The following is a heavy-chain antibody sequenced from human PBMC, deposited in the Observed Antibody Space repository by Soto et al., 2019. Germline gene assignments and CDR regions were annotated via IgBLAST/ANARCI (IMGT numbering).Heavy chain of an antibody. CDR1: GFTFSSYS. V-gene: IGHV3-21*01. J-gene: IGHJ6*03. CDR3: ARSNEEYQLPYLPQYYYYYYMDV. Sequence: GGSLRLSCAASGFTFSSYSMNWVRQAPGKGLEWVSSISSSSSYIYYADSVKGRFTISRDNAKNSLYLQMNSLRAEDTAVYYCARSNEEYQLPYLPQYYYYYYMDVWGKGTTVTVSS. CDR2: ISSSSSYI. D-gene: IGHD2-2*01.